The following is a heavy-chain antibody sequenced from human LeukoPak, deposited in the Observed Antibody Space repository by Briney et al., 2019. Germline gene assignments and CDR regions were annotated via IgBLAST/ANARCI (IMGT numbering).Heavy chain of an antibody. Sequence: GGSLRLSCAASGFTFSSYWMTWVRQAPGKGLEWVANIKHDGSERYHVDSVEGRFTISRDNAKNSLYLQMNSLRAEDTAVYYCARDGSTLGEDYWGQGTLVTVSS. D-gene: IGHD3-16*01. CDR1: GFTFSSYW. CDR2: IKHDGSER. V-gene: IGHV3-7*01. CDR3: ARDGSTLGEDY. J-gene: IGHJ4*02.